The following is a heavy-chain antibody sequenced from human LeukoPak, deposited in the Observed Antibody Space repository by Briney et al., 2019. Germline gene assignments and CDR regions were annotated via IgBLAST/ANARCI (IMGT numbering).Heavy chain of an antibody. Sequence: SSETLSLTCTVSGGSISSYYWSWIRQPPGKGLEWIGSIYHSGSTYYNPSLKSRVTISVDTSKNQFSLKLNSVTAADTAVYYCARVATTPYYYMDVWGKGTTVTVSS. CDR1: GGSISSYY. V-gene: IGHV4-38-2*02. CDR3: ARVATTPYYYMDV. D-gene: IGHD5-12*01. J-gene: IGHJ6*03. CDR2: IYHSGST.